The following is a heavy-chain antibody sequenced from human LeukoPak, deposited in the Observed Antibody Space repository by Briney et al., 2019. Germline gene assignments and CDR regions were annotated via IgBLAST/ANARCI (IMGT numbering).Heavy chain of an antibody. D-gene: IGHD6-19*01. CDR2: INQDGSRK. Sequence: GGSLRLSCAASGFTFSSYWMSWVRQAPGKGLEWVADINQDGSRKYYVDSVKGRFTISRDNAKNSLYLQMNSLRAEDTAVYYCARDPSPYSSGWYAPVDYFDYWGQGTLVTVSS. V-gene: IGHV3-7*01. CDR1: GFTFSSYW. J-gene: IGHJ4*02. CDR3: ARDPSPYSSGWYAPVDYFDY.